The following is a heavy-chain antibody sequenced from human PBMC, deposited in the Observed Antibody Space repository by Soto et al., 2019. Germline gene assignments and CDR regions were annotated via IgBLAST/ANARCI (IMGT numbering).Heavy chain of an antibody. D-gene: IGHD2-2*01. Sequence: GASVKVSCKASGYTFTGYDMHWVRQATGQGKERKRWMNPNICNTGYAQKFQGRVTMTRNTSISTAYMELSSLRSEDTAVYYCARVSVGRDIVLVPAAMLSYYYYYYGMDVWGQGTTVTVSS. CDR1: GYTFTGYD. J-gene: IGHJ6*02. CDR2: MNPNICNT. CDR3: ARVSVGRDIVLVPAAMLSYYYYYYGMDV. V-gene: IGHV1-8*02.